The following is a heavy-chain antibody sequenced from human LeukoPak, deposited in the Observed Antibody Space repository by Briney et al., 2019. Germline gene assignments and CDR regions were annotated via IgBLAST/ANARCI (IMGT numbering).Heavy chain of an antibody. V-gene: IGHV3-74*01. D-gene: IGHD1-14*01. Sequence: GGPLRLSCAASGFPFNSFWMHWVRQAPGKGLVWVSDMNEYSTTIRYADSVKGRFTISRDNAKSILYLQMNNLRAEDTAMYFCARGGVNPVDHWGQGTLVTVSS. CDR2: MNEYSTTI. CDR3: ARGGVNPVDH. CDR1: GFPFNSFW. J-gene: IGHJ4*02.